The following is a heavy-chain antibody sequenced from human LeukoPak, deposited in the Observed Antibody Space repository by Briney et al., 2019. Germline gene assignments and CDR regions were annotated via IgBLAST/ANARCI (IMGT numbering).Heavy chain of an antibody. D-gene: IGHD4-17*01. CDR2: ISYDGSNK. CDR3: ARQSSVTRSGLDS. J-gene: IGHJ4*02. V-gene: IGHV3-30*04. Sequence: GGSLRLSCADSGFTFNSHMHWVRQAPGEGLERVAAISYDGSNKKYGDSVKGRFTISSDNSKNTLYLQMNSLRPEDTAVYYCARQSSVTRSGLDSWGQGTLVTVSS. CDR1: GFTFNSH.